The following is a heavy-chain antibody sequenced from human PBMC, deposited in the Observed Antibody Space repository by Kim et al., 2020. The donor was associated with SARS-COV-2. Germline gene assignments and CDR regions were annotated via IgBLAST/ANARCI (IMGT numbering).Heavy chain of an antibody. V-gene: IGHV5-51*01. J-gene: IGHJ3*02. CDR3: ARQGWDCSSTSCYNAFDI. Sequence: GESLKISCKGSGYSFTSYWIGWVRQMPGKGLEWMGIIYPGDSDTRYSPSFQGQVTISADKSISTAYLQWSSLKASDTAMYYCARQGWDCSSTSCYNAFDIWGQGTMVTVSS. CDR1: GYSFTSYW. D-gene: IGHD2-2*02. CDR2: IYPGDSDT.